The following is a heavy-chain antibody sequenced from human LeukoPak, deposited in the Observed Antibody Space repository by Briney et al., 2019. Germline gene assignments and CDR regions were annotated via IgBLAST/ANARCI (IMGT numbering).Heavy chain of an antibody. V-gene: IGHV3-53*01. CDR1: GLTVSSNY. Sequence: QPGGSLRLSCAASGLTVSSNYMTWVRQAPGKGLEWVSVIYSSGITYYADSVKGRFTISRDNSKNTLYLQMNSLRAEGTAVYYCARERDYSGWQFDYWGQGTLVTVSS. CDR2: IYSSGIT. CDR3: ARERDYSGWQFDY. D-gene: IGHD6-19*01. J-gene: IGHJ4*02.